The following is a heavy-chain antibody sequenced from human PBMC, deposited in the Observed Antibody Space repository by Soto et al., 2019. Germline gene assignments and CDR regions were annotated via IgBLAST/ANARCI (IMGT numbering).Heavy chain of an antibody. CDR1: GGILSSYA. V-gene: IGHV1-69*13. D-gene: IGHD1-26*01. CDR3: ARVGGVGAPPGADY. Sequence: SVKVSCKASGGILSSYAISWLRQAPGQGLEWLGAVIPILSQAYYAQNLQDRVTITADESTRTTYMELSSLRSDDTAVYFCARVGGVGAPPGADYWGQGTLVTAPQ. CDR2: VIPILSQA. J-gene: IGHJ4*02.